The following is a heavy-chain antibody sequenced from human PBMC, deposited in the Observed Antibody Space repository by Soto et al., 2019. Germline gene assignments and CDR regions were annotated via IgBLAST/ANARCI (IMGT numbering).Heavy chain of an antibody. Sequence: SETLSLTCAVYGVSFSGYYWSWIRQPPGKGLEWIGEINHSGSTNYNPSLKSRVTISVDTSKNQFSLKLSSVTAADTAVYYCARGDRNYGSGSYYKAPYGYWGQGTLVTVSS. D-gene: IGHD3-10*01. J-gene: IGHJ4*02. CDR3: ARGDRNYGSGSYYKAPYGY. CDR2: INHSGST. CDR1: GVSFSGYY. V-gene: IGHV4-34*01.